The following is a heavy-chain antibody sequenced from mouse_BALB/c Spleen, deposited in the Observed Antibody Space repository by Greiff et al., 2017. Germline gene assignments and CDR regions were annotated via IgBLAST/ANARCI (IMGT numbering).Heavy chain of an antibody. D-gene: IGHD2-14*01. CDR3: ARDYYRYDVDAMDY. CDR2: IWAGGST. Sequence: VQLVESGPGLVAPSQSLSITCTVSGFSLTSYGVHWVRQPPGKGLEWLGVIWAGGSTNYNSALMSRLSISKDNSKSQVFLKMNSLQTDDTAMYYCARDYYRYDVDAMDYWGQGTSVTVSS. CDR1: GFSLTSYG. J-gene: IGHJ4*01. V-gene: IGHV2-9*02.